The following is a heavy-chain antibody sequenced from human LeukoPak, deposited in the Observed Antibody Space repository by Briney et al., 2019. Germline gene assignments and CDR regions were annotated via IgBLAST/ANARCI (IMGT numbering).Heavy chain of an antibody. D-gene: IGHD6-13*01. CDR1: GGSMSHYY. CDR3: ARGVYIAAAQYGY. J-gene: IGHJ4*02. CDR2: IYYSGST. Sequence: SETLSLTCTVSGGSMSHYYWGWIRQPPGKGLEWIGYIYYSGSTNYNPSLKSRLTISVDTSKNQFSLKLSSVTAAGTAVYYCARGVYIAAAQYGYWGQGTLVTVSS. V-gene: IGHV4-59*01.